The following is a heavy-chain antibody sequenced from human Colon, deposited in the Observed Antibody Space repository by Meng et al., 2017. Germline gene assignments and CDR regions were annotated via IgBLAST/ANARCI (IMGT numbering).Heavy chain of an antibody. V-gene: IGHV4-39*07. J-gene: IGHJ2*01. CDR1: DGASGSSNYY. D-gene: IGHD2-2*02. Sequence: DGASGSSNYYWAWIRQPPGKGLEWSGTIYYSGATQYNPSLKSRVTVSVDTSKNQFSLSLNSATAADTAVYYCAMELRYGSAGSDPWGRGTLVTFYS. CDR2: IYYSGAT. CDR3: AMELRYGSAGSDP.